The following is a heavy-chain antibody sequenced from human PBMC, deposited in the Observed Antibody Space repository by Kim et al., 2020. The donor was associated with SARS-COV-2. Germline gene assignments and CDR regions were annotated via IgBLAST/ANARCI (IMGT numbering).Heavy chain of an antibody. D-gene: IGHD3-22*01. Sequence: GGSLRLSCSASGFTFSSYAMHWVRQAPGKGLEYVSAISSNGGSTYYADSVKGRFTISRDNSKNTLYLQMSSLRAEDTAVYYCVTGRYYDSSGYYYVHHFDYWGQGTLVTVSS. CDR3: VTGRYYDSSGYYYVHHFDY. V-gene: IGHV3-64D*09. J-gene: IGHJ4*02. CDR1: GFTFSSYA. CDR2: ISSNGGST.